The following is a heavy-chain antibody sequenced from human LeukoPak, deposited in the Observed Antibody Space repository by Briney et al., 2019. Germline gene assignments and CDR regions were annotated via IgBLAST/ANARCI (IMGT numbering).Heavy chain of an antibody. CDR1: GFTFSHHA. J-gene: IGHJ3*02. CDR2: ISNSGDST. CDR3: ARAKLYSYGPGDAFDI. D-gene: IGHD5-18*01. V-gene: IGHV3-23*01. Sequence: GSLRLSCSASGFTFSHHALSWVRQAPGKGLEWVSSISNSGDSTYYADSVKGRFTISRDNAKNSLYMQMNSLRAEDTAVYYCARAKLYSYGPGDAFDIWGQGTMVTVSS.